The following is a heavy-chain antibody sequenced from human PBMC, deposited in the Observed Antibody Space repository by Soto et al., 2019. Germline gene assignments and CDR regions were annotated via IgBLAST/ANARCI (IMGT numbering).Heavy chain of an antibody. CDR3: AKVLWFGELLHTFDY. CDR2: ISGSGGST. V-gene: IGHV3-23*01. J-gene: IGHJ4*02. D-gene: IGHD3-10*01. Sequence: EVQLLESGGGLVQPGGSLRLSCAASGFTFSSYAMSWVRQAPGKGLEWVSAISGSGGSTYYADSVKARFTISRDNSKNTLYLQMNSLRAEDTAVYYCAKVLWFGELLHTFDYWGQGTLVTVSS. CDR1: GFTFSSYA.